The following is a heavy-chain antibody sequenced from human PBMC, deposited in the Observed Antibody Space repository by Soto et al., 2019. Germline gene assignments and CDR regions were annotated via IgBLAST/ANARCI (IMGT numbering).Heavy chain of an antibody. V-gene: IGHV4-31*03. J-gene: IGHJ4*02. CDR2: IYYSGST. CDR1: GGSISRGGYY. D-gene: IGHD3-3*02. CDR3: ATFSRAESKGVFDY. Sequence: KYSETVCLTGTVSGGSISRGGYYWSFIRQHPGKGLEWIGYIYYSGSTYYNPSLKSRVTISVDTSKNQFSLKLSSVTAADTAVYYCATFSRAESKGVFDYWGQGTLVTVS.